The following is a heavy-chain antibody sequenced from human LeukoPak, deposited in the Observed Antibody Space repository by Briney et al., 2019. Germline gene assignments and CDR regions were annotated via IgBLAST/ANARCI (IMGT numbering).Heavy chain of an antibody. CDR2: IYFSENT. CDR1: GASIRSNS. Sequence: SETLSLTCTVSGASIRSNSWSWIRRPAGKGLEWLGRIYFSENTNYNPSLESRVTMSIDTSRNQFSLRLNSVTAADTAVYYCARGGGSGYCSSTTCSTFDYWGQGMLVTVSS. V-gene: IGHV4-4*07. D-gene: IGHD2-2*01. J-gene: IGHJ4*02. CDR3: ARGGGSGYCSSTTCSTFDY.